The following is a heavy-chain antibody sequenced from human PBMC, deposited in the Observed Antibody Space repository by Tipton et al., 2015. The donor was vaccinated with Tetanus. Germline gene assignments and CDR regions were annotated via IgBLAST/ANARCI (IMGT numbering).Heavy chain of an antibody. D-gene: IGHD1-26*01. J-gene: IGHJ4*02. CDR2: IGDGRSVI. CDR1: GFPFHSYH. CDR3: AKDRAGGSYYVFDD. Sequence: SLRLSCAASGFPFHSYHLAWVRQAPGKGLEWISYIGDGRSVIHYADSVKGRFTISRDNSKRTLYLQMNSLRAEDTAVYFCAKDRAGGSYYVFDDWGQGTLVTVSS. V-gene: IGHV3-48*01.